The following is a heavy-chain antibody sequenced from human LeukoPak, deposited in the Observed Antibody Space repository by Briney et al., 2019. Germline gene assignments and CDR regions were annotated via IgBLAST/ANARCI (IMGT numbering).Heavy chain of an antibody. J-gene: IGHJ6*02. Sequence: GGSLRLSSAASGFTVSSNYMSWVRQAPGKGLEWVSVIYSGGSTYYADSVKGRFTISRDNSKNTLYLQMNSLRAEDTAVYYCARDRITVVVASRVYYYYYYGMDVWGQGTTVTVPS. V-gene: IGHV3-53*01. CDR2: IYSGGST. D-gene: IGHD2-15*01. CDR3: ARDRITVVVASRVYYYYYYGMDV. CDR1: GFTVSSNY.